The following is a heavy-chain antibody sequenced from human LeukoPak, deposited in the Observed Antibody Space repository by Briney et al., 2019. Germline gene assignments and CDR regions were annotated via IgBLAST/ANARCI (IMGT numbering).Heavy chain of an antibody. V-gene: IGHV3-11*05. J-gene: IGHJ4*02. D-gene: IGHD3-10*01. CDR2: ISGSSTYT. Sequence: TGGSLRLSCAASGFTFSDYYMTWIRQVPGKGLDWLSYISGSSTYTSYADSVKGRFTSSRDNAKNSLYLQMNSLRAEDTAVYYCAREKRGTGSGSLDYWGQGTLVTVSS. CDR1: GFTFSDYY. CDR3: AREKRGTGSGSLDY.